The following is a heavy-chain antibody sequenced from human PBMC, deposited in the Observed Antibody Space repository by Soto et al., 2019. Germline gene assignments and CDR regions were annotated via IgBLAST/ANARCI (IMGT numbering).Heavy chain of an antibody. V-gene: IGHV3-30-3*01. CDR1: GFTFSSYA. Sequence: GSLRLSCAASGFTFSSYAMHWVRQAPGKGLEWVAVISYDGSNKYYADSVNGRFTISRDNSKNTLYLQMHSLRAEDTAVYYCARDLSYYDSSGSFDYWGQGTLVTVSS. D-gene: IGHD3-22*01. J-gene: IGHJ4*02. CDR2: ISYDGSNK. CDR3: ARDLSYYDSSGSFDY.